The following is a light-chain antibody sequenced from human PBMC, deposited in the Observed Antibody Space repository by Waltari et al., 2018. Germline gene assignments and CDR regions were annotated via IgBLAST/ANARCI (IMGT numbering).Light chain of an antibody. V-gene: IGKV1-5*03. J-gene: IGKJ4*01. CDR1: QSISSW. CDR2: KAS. Sequence: DIQMTQSPYTLSASVGDRVTITCRASQSISSWLAWYQQKPGKAPKFLIHKASSLQSGVPSRFSGSASGTEFTLTISSLQPDDFATYYCQQYQTYPLTFGGGTKVEIK. CDR3: QQYQTYPLT.